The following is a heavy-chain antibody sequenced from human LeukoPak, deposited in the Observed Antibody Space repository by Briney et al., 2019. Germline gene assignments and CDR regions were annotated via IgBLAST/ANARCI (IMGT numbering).Heavy chain of an antibody. CDR3: ARGNYHDY. J-gene: IGHJ4*02. Sequence: GGSLRLSCAVSGFTFSNYWMHWVRQAPGKGLACVARVNSDGSITNYADSVKGRFTISRDNAKNTLYLQINTLRAEDTAVYYCARGNYHDYWGQGTLVTVSS. D-gene: IGHD1-7*01. CDR1: GFTFSNYW. V-gene: IGHV3-74*01. CDR2: VNSDGSIT.